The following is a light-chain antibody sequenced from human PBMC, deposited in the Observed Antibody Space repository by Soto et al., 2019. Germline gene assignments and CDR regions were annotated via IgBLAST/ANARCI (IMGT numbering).Light chain of an antibody. J-gene: IGKJ4*01. CDR1: QSVSGY. V-gene: IGKV3-11*01. CDR2: DAS. CDR3: QQRSNWPYLT. Sequence: EIVLTQSPDTLSLSPGERATLSCRASQSVSGYLGWYQQKPGQAPRLLIYDASNRAYGVPARFRGSGSGTNFTLTIASLEPEDVAVYYGQQRSNWPYLTFGGGTRV.